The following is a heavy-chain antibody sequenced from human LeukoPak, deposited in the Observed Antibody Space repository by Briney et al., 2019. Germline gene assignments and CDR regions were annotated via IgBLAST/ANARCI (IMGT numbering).Heavy chain of an antibody. V-gene: IGHV1-69*04. CDR3: ARGRGITMIVVAAGDAFDI. Sequence: SVKVSCKASGGTFSSYAISWVRQAPGQGLEWMGRIIPIFGIANYARKFQGRVTITADKSTSTAYMELSSLRSEDTAVYYCARGRGITMIVVAAGDAFDIWGQGTMVTVSS. J-gene: IGHJ3*02. CDR2: IIPIFGIA. D-gene: IGHD3-22*01. CDR1: GGTFSSYA.